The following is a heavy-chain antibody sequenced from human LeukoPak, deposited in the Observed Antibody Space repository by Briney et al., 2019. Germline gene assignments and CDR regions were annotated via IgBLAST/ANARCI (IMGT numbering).Heavy chain of an antibody. CDR3: ARGNVLRFLEWLPHYYYYYMDV. D-gene: IGHD3-3*01. J-gene: IGHJ6*03. CDR2: IYYSGST. CDR1: GGSISSSSYY. V-gene: IGHV4-39*01. Sequence: PSETLSLTCSVSGGSISSSSYYWGWIRQPPGKGLEWIGSIYYSGSTYYNPSLKSRVTISVDTSKNQFSLKLSSVTAADTAVYYCARGNVLRFLEWLPHYYYYYMDVWGKGTTVTVSS.